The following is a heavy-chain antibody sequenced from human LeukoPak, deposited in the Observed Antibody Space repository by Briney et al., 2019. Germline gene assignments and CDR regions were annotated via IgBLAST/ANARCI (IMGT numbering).Heavy chain of an antibody. J-gene: IGHJ4*02. Sequence: PGGSLRLSCAASGFTFSSYGMHWVRQAPGKGLEWVAVISYDGSNKYYADSVKGRFTISRDNSKNTLYLQMNSLRAEDTAVYYCARGWFDCWGQGTLVTVSS. CDR2: ISYDGSNK. V-gene: IGHV3-30*03. CDR1: GFTFSSYG. CDR3: ARGWFDC. D-gene: IGHD5-24*01.